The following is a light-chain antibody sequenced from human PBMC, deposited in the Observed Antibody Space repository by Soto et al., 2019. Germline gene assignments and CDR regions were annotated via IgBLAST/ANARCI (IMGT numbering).Light chain of an antibody. CDR1: SSNIGKNY. V-gene: IGLV1-51*01. CDR2: DNN. Sequence: QSVLTQPPSVSAAPGQKVTISCSGSSSNIGKNYVSWYQRLPGTAPKLLIYDNNERYSGIPDRFSGSKSGTSATLGIAGLQTGDEADYYCGTWDTSLSAVVFGGGTKVTVL. J-gene: IGLJ2*01. CDR3: GTWDTSLSAVV.